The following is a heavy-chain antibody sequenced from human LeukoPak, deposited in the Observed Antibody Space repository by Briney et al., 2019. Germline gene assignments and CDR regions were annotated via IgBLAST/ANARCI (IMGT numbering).Heavy chain of an antibody. CDR2: IRYDENTK. CDR1: GFPFSSNG. Sequence: ARSLRLSCPASGFPFSSNGMQCVRQAPGKGLGWVAWIRYDENTKYCADSVKGRFTVSRDNSEYTLFLQMNSLRAEDTAVYYCAKENTRDCYRHFHYWGQGTLVTVSS. D-gene: IGHD5-24*01. CDR3: AKENTRDCYRHFHY. J-gene: IGHJ4*02. V-gene: IGHV3-30*02.